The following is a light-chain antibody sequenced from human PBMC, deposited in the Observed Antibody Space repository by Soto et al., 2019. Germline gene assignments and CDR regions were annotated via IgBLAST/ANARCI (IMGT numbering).Light chain of an antibody. CDR1: QSISSW. J-gene: IGKJ1*01. Sequence: DIQMTQSPSTLSASVGDRVTITCRASQSISSWLAWYQQKAGKAPKLLIYKASSLGSGVPSRFSGSGSGTEFTLTISSLQPDDFATYYCQQYNSPWTFGQGTKVEIK. CDR3: QQYNSPWT. CDR2: KAS. V-gene: IGKV1-5*03.